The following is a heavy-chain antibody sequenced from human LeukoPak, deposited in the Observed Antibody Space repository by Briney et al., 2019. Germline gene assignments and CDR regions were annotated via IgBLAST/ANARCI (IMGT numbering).Heavy chain of an antibody. CDR3: ARDRQQLVDY. D-gene: IGHD6-13*01. Sequence: GGSLRLSCAASGFTFSSYSMNWVRQAPGKGLEWVSSISSSSSYIYYADSVKGRFTISRDNAKNSLYLQTNSLRAEDTAVYYCARDRQQLVDYWGQGTLVTVSS. CDR1: GFTFSSYS. CDR2: ISSSSSYI. V-gene: IGHV3-21*01. J-gene: IGHJ4*02.